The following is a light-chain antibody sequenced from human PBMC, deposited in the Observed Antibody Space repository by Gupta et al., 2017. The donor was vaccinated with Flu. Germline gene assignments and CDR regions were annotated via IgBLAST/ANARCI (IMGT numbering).Light chain of an antibody. CDR3: QQQHNWLWT. J-gene: IGKJ1*01. V-gene: IGKV3-15*01. CDR2: GAS. CDR1: QSVSSN. Sequence: PATLSGSPGERATLSCRASQSVSSNLAWYQQKPGQAPRLLIYGASTRATGIPARFSGSGSGTEFTLTISSRQSEDFAVYYCQQQHNWLWTFGQGTKVEIK.